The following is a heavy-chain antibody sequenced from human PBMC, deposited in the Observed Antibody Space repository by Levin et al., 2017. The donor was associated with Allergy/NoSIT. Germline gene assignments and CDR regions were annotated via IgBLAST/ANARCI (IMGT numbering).Heavy chain of an antibody. Sequence: GGSLRLSCAASGFTFSTYWMTWVRRAPGEGLQWVASMKQDGGEKYYVDSVKGRFTISRDNAKNSLYLHMNSLRVEDTAVYYCARGDALDIWGQGTMVTVSS. V-gene: IGHV3-7*02. CDR3: ARGDALDI. J-gene: IGHJ3*02. CDR1: GFTFSTYW. CDR2: MKQDGGEK.